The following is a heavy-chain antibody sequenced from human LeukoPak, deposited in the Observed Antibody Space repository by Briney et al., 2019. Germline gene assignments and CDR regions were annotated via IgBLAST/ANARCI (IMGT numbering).Heavy chain of an antibody. V-gene: IGHV3-23*01. CDR3: AKGSRDSRPYYCDF. CDR2: ITGSGGDT. D-gene: IGHD3-3*01. Sequence: TGGSLRLAWAAPGFTVNNYGISWVRHAPGKWLELVSSITGSGGDTYHADSVKGRFTISRDNSENTLYLQMTSLRAEDTAVYYCAKGSRDSRPYYCDFWGQGTLVTVSS. J-gene: IGHJ4*02. CDR1: GFTVNNYG.